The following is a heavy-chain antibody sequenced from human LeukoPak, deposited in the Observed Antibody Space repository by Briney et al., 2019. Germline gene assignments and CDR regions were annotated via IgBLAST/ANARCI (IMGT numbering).Heavy chain of an antibody. CDR3: ARGPDYDFWSGYHFDY. D-gene: IGHD3-3*01. Sequence: GGSLRLSCAASGFTFSSYAMHWVRQAPGKGLEWVAVISYDGSNRYYADSVKGRFTISRDNSKNTLHLQMNSLRAEDTAVYYCARGPDYDFWSGYHFDYWGQGTLVTVSS. J-gene: IGHJ4*02. CDR2: ISYDGSNR. CDR1: GFTFSSYA. V-gene: IGHV3-30*01.